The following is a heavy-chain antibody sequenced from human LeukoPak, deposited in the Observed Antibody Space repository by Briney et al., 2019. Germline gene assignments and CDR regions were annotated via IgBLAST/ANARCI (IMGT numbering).Heavy chain of an antibody. V-gene: IGHV3-30*02. CDR1: GFTFSSYG. J-gene: IGHJ4*02. CDR2: IRYDGSNK. Sequence: PGGSLRLSCAASGFTFSSYGMHWVRQAPGKGLEWVAIIRYDGSNKYYADSVKGRFTISRDNSKNTLYLQMNSLRAEDTAVYYCARAYHDYGDYNWPNDYWGQGTLVTVSS. D-gene: IGHD4-17*01. CDR3: ARAYHDYGDYNWPNDY.